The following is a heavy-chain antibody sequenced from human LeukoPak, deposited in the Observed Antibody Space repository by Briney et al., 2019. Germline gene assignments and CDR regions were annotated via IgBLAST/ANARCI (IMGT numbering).Heavy chain of an antibody. CDR3: ARDAAYVTFDY. D-gene: IGHD2-21*01. V-gene: IGHV3-64*01. Sequence: PGGSLRLSCAASGFTFSSYEMNWVRQAPGKGLECVSVISGDGVNTYYANSVKGRFTISRDNSKNTLYLEMGSLRAEDRAVYYCARDAAYVTFDYWGQGTLVTVSS. CDR2: ISGDGVNT. J-gene: IGHJ4*02. CDR1: GFTFSSYE.